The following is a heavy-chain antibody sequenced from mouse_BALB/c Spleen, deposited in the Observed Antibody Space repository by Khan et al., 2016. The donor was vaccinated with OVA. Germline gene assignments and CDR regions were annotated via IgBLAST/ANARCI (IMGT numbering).Heavy chain of an antibody. CDR2: ISSTGST. J-gene: IGHJ4*01. Sequence: EVQLQESGPGLVKPSQSLSLTCTVTGYSITSDYAWNWIRQFPGNKLEWMGYISSTGSTSYNPSLKSRISITRDTSKNQFFLHLNSVTTGDTATYYCARSLYYSDSYAMDYWGQGTSVTVSS. CDR1: GYSITSDYA. D-gene: IGHD2-13*01. CDR3: ARSLYYSDSYAMDY. V-gene: IGHV3-2*02.